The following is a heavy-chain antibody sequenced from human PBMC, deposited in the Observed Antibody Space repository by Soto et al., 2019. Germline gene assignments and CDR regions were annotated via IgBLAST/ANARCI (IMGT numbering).Heavy chain of an antibody. CDR2: ISGSGGST. CDR3: ASPKREWLEYAEYFQH. V-gene: IGHV3-23*01. J-gene: IGHJ1*01. Sequence: VQLLESGGGLVQPGGSLRLSCAASGFTFSSYAMSWVRQAPGKGLEWVSAISGSGGSTYYADSVKGRFTISRDNSKNTLYLQMNSLRAEDTAVYYCASPKREWLEYAEYFQHWGQGTLVTVSS. CDR1: GFTFSSYA. D-gene: IGHD6-19*01.